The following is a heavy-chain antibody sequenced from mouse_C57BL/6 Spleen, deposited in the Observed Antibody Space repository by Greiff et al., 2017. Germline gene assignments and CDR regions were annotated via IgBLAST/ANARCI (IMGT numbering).Heavy chain of an antibody. CDR2: ISSGSSTI. CDR1: GFTFSDYG. D-gene: IGHD1-1*01. V-gene: IGHV5-17*01. Sequence: DVKLVESGGGLVKPGGSLKLSCAASGFTFSDYGMHWVRQAPEKGLEWVAYISSGSSTIYYADKVKGRFTISRDNAKNTLFLQMTSLRSEDTAMYYCAIYYYGSSYGVDYWGQGTTLTVSS. CDR3: AIYYYGSSYGVDY. J-gene: IGHJ2*01.